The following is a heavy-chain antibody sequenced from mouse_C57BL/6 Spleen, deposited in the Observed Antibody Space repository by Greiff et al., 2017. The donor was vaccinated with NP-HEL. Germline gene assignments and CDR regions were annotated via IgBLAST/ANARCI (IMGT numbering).Heavy chain of an antibody. Sequence: EVQLQESGPELVKPGASVKMSCKASGYTFTDYNMHWVKQSHGKSLEWIGYINPNNGGTSYNQKFKGKATLTVNKSSSTAYMELRSLTSEDSAVYYCAREEVYYGSSYWYFDVWGTGTTVTVSS. CDR2: INPNNGGT. J-gene: IGHJ1*03. D-gene: IGHD1-1*01. CDR1: GYTFTDYN. V-gene: IGHV1-22*01. CDR3: AREEVYYGSSYWYFDV.